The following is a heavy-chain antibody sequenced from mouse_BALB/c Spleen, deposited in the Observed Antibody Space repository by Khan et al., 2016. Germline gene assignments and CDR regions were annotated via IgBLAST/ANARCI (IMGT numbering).Heavy chain of an antibody. D-gene: IGHD1-1*01. Sequence: EVKLEESGPGLVKPSQSLSLTCTVTGYSLTSDYAWNWIRQFPGNKLEWMGYISYSGSTSYNPSLKSRISITRDTSKNQFFLQLTSVTTEDTATYYCARDDDGSSFFDYWGQGTLVTVSA. V-gene: IGHV3-2*02. CDR3: ARDDDGSSFFDY. CDR2: ISYSGST. J-gene: IGHJ3*01. CDR1: GYSLTSDYA.